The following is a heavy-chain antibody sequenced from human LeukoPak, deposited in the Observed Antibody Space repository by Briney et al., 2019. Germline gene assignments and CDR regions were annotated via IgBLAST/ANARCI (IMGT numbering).Heavy chain of an antibody. D-gene: IGHD2-15*01. V-gene: IGHV1-18*01. Sequence: ASVKVSCKASGYTFTSYGISWVRQAPGQGLEWMGWISAYNGNTNYAQKLQGRVTMTTDTSTSTAYMELRSLRSDDTAVYYCARDKIGYCSGGSCPQIDFDYWGQGTLVTVSS. CDR1: GYTFTSYG. J-gene: IGHJ4*02. CDR3: ARDKIGYCSGGSCPQIDFDY. CDR2: ISAYNGNT.